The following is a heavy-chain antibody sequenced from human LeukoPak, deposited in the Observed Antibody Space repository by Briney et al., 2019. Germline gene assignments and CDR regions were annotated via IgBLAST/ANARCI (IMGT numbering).Heavy chain of an antibody. J-gene: IGHJ4*02. CDR1: GYTFTGYN. CDR3: VRAALTAALDF. CDR2: INPNSGGT. Sequence: GASVKVSCKGSGYTFTGYNMQWVRQAPGQGVEWMGWINPNSGGTNYAQKFQGRVTMTRETYISTAYMELSRLRYDDTGVYYCVRAALTAALDFWGQGTLVTVSS. V-gene: IGHV1-2*02. D-gene: IGHD2-2*01.